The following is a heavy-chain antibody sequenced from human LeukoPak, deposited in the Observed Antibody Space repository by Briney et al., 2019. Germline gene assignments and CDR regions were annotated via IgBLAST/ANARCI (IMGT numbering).Heavy chain of an antibody. D-gene: IGHD3-3*01. CDR1: GFTFSSYW. J-gene: IGHJ4*02. V-gene: IGHV3-7*01. CDR2: IKQDGSEK. Sequence: PGGSLRLSCAASGFTFSSYWMSWVRQAPGKGLEWVANIKQDGSEKYCVDSVKGRFTISRDNAKNSLYLQMNSLRAEDTAVYYCARVGVDYDFWSGYYPTYYFDYWGQGTLVTVSS. CDR3: ARVGVDYDFWSGYYPTYYFDY.